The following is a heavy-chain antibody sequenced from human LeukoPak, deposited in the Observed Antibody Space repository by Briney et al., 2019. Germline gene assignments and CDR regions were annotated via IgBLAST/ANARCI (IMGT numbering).Heavy chain of an antibody. D-gene: IGHD1-26*01. CDR1: GFTFSTYA. CDR3: AKVASIVGAAIFDY. Sequence: PGGSLRLSCAASGFTFSTYAMSWVRQVPGKGLEWVSAITGSGDTTYYADSVKGRFTISRDNSKNTLYLQMNSLRAEDTAIYYCAKVASIVGAAIFDYWGQGILVTVSS. V-gene: IGHV3-23*01. CDR2: ITGSGDTT. J-gene: IGHJ4*02.